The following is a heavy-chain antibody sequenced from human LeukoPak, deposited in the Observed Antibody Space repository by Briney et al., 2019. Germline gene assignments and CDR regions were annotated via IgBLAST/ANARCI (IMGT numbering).Heavy chain of an antibody. CDR2: ISSSSIYI. J-gene: IGHJ4*02. D-gene: IGHD2-2*01. Sequence: GGSLRLSCAASGFTFSSYSMNWVRQAPGKGLEWVSSISSSSIYIYYADSVKGRFTISRDNAKNSLYLQMNSLRAEDTAVYYCARSDIVVVPAYYYFDYWGQGTLVTVSS. CDR1: GFTFSSYS. V-gene: IGHV3-21*01. CDR3: ARSDIVVVPAYYYFDY.